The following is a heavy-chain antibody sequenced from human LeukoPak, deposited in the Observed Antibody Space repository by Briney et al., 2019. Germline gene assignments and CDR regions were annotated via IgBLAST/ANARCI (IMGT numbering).Heavy chain of an antibody. J-gene: IGHJ4*02. Sequence: PGGSLRLSCEASGFSLSRYEMNWVRRAPGKGLEWVAVISYDGSNKYYADSVKGRFTISRDNSKNTLYLQMNSLRAEDTAVYYCAKDANILTGYFDYWGQGTLVTVSS. V-gene: IGHV3-30*18. CDR1: GFSLSRYE. CDR3: AKDANILTGYFDY. D-gene: IGHD3-9*01. CDR2: ISYDGSNK.